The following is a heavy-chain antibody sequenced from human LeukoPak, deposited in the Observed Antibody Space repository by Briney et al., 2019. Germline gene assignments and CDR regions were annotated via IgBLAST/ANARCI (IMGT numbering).Heavy chain of an antibody. CDR3: AKYPGPETDFDY. D-gene: IGHD2-8*02. Sequence: GGSLRLSCAAPGFTFSSYAMSWVRQAPGKGLEWVSAISGSGGSTYYAGSVKGWFTISRDNSKNTLYLQMNSQRAEDTAVYYCAKYPGPETDFDYWGQGTLVTVSS. J-gene: IGHJ4*02. CDR1: GFTFSSYA. V-gene: IGHV3-23*01. CDR2: ISGSGGST.